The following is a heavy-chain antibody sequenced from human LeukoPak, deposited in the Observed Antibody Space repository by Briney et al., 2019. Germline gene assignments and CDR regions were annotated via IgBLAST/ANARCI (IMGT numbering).Heavy chain of an antibody. CDR2: INPNSGGT. D-gene: IGHD2-2*01. CDR3: ARDTIVVVPAAGGIINWFDP. Sequence: ASVKVSCKASGYTFTGYYMHWVRQAPGQGLEWMGWINPNSGGTNYAQKFQGRVTMTRDTSISTAYMELSRLRSDDTAVYYCARDTIVVVPAAGGIINWFDPWGQGTLVTVSS. J-gene: IGHJ5*02. CDR1: GYTFTGYY. V-gene: IGHV1-2*02.